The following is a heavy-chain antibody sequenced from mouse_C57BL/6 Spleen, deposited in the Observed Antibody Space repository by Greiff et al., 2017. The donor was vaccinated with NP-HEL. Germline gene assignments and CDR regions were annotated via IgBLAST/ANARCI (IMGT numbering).Heavy chain of an antibody. J-gene: IGHJ4*01. D-gene: IGHD1-1*01. CDR3: ARYYGSSYGYAMDY. Sequence: QVQLQQSGAELVKPGASVKLSCKASGYTFTSYWMHWVKQRPGQGLEWIGMIHPNSGSTNYNEKFKSKATLTVDKSSSTAYMQLSSLTSEDSAVYYCARYYGSSYGYAMDYWGQGTSVTVSS. CDR1: GYTFTSYW. CDR2: IHPNSGST. V-gene: IGHV1-64*01.